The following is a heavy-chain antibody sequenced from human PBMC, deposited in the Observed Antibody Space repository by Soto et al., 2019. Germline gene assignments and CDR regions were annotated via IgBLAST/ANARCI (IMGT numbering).Heavy chain of an antibody. J-gene: IGHJ4*02. CDR2: IIPIFGTA. Sequence: QVQLVQSGAEVKKPGSSVKVSCKASGGTFSSYAISWVRQAPGQGLEWMGGIIPIFGTANYAQKFQGRVTITGDKSASTACMELSSLRSEDTAVYYCSLGGSSLEVFDYWGQGTLVTVSS. CDR3: SLGGSSLEVFDY. V-gene: IGHV1-69*06. D-gene: IGHD6-6*01. CDR1: GGTFSSYA.